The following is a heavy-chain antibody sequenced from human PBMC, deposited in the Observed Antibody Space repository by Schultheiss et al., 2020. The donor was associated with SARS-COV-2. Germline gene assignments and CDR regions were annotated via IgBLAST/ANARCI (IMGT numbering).Heavy chain of an antibody. Sequence: SVKVSCKASGGTFSSYTFSWLRQAPGQGPEWMGGIIPIFGTANYAQKFQGRVTITADESTSTAYMELSSLTFEDTAVYYCARDLDGATVAFDIWGQGTMVTVSS. CDR3: ARDLDGATVAFDI. J-gene: IGHJ3*02. CDR2: IIPIFGTA. CDR1: GGTFSSYT. D-gene: IGHD1-26*01. V-gene: IGHV1-69*13.